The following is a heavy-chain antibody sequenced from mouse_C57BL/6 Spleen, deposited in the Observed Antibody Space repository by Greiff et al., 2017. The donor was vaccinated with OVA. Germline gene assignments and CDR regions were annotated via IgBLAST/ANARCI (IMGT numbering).Heavy chain of an antibody. V-gene: IGHV14-1*01. CDR2: IDPEDGDT. CDR1: GFNIKDYY. Sequence: EVQLQQSGAELVRPGASVKLSCTASGFNIKDYYMHWVKQRHEQGLEWIGRIDPEDGDTEYAPKFQGKATMTADTSSNTAYLQLSSLTSEDTAVYYCTTYYGSSYYFDYWGQGTTLTVSS. CDR3: TTYYGSSYYFDY. D-gene: IGHD1-1*01. J-gene: IGHJ2*01.